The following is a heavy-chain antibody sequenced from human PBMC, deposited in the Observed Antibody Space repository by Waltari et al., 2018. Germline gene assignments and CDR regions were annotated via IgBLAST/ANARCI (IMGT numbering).Heavy chain of an antibody. CDR3: ASNPRATIFDY. D-gene: IGHD5-12*01. V-gene: IGHV4-30-2*01. CDR1: GGSISSGGYS. Sequence: QLQLQESGSGLVKPSQTLSLTCAVSGGSISSGGYSWSWIRQPPGKGLEGSGYIYHSGSTYYNPSLKSRVTISVDRSKNQFSLKLSSVTAADTVVYYCASNPRATIFDYWGQGTLVTVSS. J-gene: IGHJ4*02. CDR2: IYHSGST.